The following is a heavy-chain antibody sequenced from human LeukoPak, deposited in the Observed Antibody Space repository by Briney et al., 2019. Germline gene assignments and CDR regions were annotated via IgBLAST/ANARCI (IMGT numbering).Heavy chain of an antibody. CDR1: GYTFTSYG. CDR2: ISAYNANT. D-gene: IGHD1-26*01. Sequence: ASVTVSCKASGYTFTSYGISWVRQAPGQGIEWMGWISAYNANTNYAQNLQERVIMTTDTSTSTAYMQLRSLRSDDTAVYYCARNPSGSTRWGWFDPWGQGTLVTVSS. V-gene: IGHV1-18*01. CDR3: ARNPSGSTRWGWFDP. J-gene: IGHJ5*02.